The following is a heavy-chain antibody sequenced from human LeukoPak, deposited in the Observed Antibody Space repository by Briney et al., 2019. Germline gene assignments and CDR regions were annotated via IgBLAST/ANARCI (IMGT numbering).Heavy chain of an antibody. CDR2: INHSGST. Sequence: SETLSLTCAVYGGSFSGYYWSWIRQPPGKGLEGIGEINHSGSTNYNPSLKSRVTISVDTSKNQFSLKLSSVTAADTAVYYCARGKDIVVVVAAIGNWFDPWGQGTLVTVSS. J-gene: IGHJ5*02. D-gene: IGHD2-15*01. CDR1: GGSFSGYY. CDR3: ARGKDIVVVVAAIGNWFDP. V-gene: IGHV4-34*01.